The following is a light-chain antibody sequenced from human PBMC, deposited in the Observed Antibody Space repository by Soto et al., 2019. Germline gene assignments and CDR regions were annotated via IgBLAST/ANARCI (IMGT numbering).Light chain of an antibody. V-gene: IGLV2-23*01. J-gene: IGLJ1*01. Sequence: QSALAQPASVSGSPGQSVTISCTGTSSDVGAYNSVSWYQQHPDKDPQLMIYKGTQRPSGVSNRFSGSTSGNAASLTISGLQAGDEADYFCCSSAPESTYVVGTGTKLTVL. CDR2: KGT. CDR1: SSDVGAYNS. CDR3: CSSAPESTYV.